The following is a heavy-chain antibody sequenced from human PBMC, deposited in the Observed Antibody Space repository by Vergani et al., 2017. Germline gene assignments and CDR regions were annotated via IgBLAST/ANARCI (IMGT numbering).Heavy chain of an antibody. CDR2: IQFDGSNQ. Sequence: QVQLVESGGGVVQRGGSLILSCATSGFTLSNYDMQWIRQGPGKGLEFVAFIQFDGSNQYYADSVKGRFTLSRDSSKNTLYLQMNSLRTDDTATYYCAKHFRGWGIDYWGQGTQVIVSS. D-gene: IGHD3-16*01. CDR3: AKHFRGWGIDY. V-gene: IGHV3-30*02. J-gene: IGHJ4*02. CDR1: GFTLSNYD.